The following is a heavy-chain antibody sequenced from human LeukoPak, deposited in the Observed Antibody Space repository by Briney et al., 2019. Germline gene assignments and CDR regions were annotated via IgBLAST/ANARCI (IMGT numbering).Heavy chain of an antibody. V-gene: IGHV4-59*11. CDR1: GGSISSHY. D-gene: IGHD3-3*01. J-gene: IGHJ5*02. CDR2: IYYSGST. Sequence: SETLSLTCTVSGGSISSHYWSWIRQPPGKGLEWIGYIYYSGSTNYNPSLKSRVTISVDTSKNQFSLKLSSVTAADTAVYYCASSSKNDFWSGYPFSWFDPWGQGTLVTVSS. CDR3: ASSSKNDFWSGYPFSWFDP.